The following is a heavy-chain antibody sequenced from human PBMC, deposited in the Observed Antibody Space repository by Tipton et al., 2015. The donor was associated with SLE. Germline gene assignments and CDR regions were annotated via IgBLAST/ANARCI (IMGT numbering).Heavy chain of an antibody. J-gene: IGHJ4*02. Sequence: TLSLTCTVSGGSISSYYWSWIRQPAGKGLEWIGRMYTSGNTNYNPSLKSRVTMSVDTSKNQFSLKLISVTAADTAVYFCASQRWLQFLDYWGQGALVTVSS. CDR3: ASQRWLQFLDY. D-gene: IGHD5-24*01. CDR1: GGSISSYY. V-gene: IGHV4-4*07. CDR2: MYTSGNT.